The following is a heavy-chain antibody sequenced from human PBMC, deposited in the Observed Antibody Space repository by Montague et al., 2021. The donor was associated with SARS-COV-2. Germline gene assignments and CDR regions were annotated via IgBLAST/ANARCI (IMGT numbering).Heavy chain of an antibody. CDR1: GFTFGNYA. CDR3: AKGTISITFGGRIAKGDSFDF. V-gene: IGHV3-23*01. CDR2: ISGSGVTT. D-gene: IGHD3-16*02. J-gene: IGHJ3*01. Sequence: SLRLSCAASGFTFGNYAMSWVRQAPGKGLEWVSSISGSGVTTDYADSVKGRLTISRDNSKSTMYLQMSNLRAVDTAVYYCAKGTISITFGGRIAKGDSFDFWGQGTMVTVSS.